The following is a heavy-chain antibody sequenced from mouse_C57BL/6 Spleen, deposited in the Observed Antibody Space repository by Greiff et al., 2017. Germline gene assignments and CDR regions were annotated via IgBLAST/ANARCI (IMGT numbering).Heavy chain of an antibody. CDR2: IDPSDSYT. CDR1: GYTFTSYW. J-gene: IGHJ4*01. Sequence: QVQLQQPGAELVMPGASVKLSCKASGYTFTSYWMHWVKQRPGQGLEWIGEIDPSDSYTNYNQKFKGKSTLTVDKSSSTAYMQLSSLTSEDTAVYYCARHYGSSPYAMDYWGQGTSVTVSS. CDR3: ARHYGSSPYAMDY. D-gene: IGHD1-1*01. V-gene: IGHV1-69*01.